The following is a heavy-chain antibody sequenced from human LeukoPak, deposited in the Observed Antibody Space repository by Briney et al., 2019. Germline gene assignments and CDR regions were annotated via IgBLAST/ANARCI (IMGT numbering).Heavy chain of an antibody. CDR3: ARGGERDQNFFDC. J-gene: IGHJ4*02. Sequence: GGSLRLSCVASGFTLSSYAVYWVRQATGKGLEYVSSIGSNGGSTYYVNSVKGRFIISRDNSKNTVSLQMGSLRVEDMAVYYCARGGERDQNFFDCWGQGTLVTVSS. D-gene: IGHD2-2*01. CDR1: GFTLSSYA. V-gene: IGHV3-64*01. CDR2: IGSNGGST.